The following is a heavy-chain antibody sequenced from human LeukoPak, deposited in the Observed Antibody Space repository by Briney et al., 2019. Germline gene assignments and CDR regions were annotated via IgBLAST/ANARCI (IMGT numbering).Heavy chain of an antibody. V-gene: IGHV1-18*01. D-gene: IGHD1-26*01. J-gene: IGHJ4*02. CDR1: GYTFTSYG. CDR2: VSTYNGNT. Sequence: ASVKVSCKASGYTFTSYGISWVRQAPGQGLEWMGWVSTYNGNTKYAQNLQGRVTTTTDTSTSTAYMELRSLRSDDTAMYYCARQSTGSYYSPIDYWGQGTLVTVSS. CDR3: ARQSTGSYYSPIDY.